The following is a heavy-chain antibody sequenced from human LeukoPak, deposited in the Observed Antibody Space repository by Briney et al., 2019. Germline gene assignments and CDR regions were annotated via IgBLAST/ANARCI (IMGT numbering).Heavy chain of an antibody. D-gene: IGHD7-27*01. CDR2: IYYSGST. J-gene: IGHJ1*01. CDR3: AREWGSAEYFQH. Sequence: SETLSLTCTVSGGSISSSSYYWGWIRQPPGKGLEWIGSIYYSGSTYYNPSLKSRVTISVDTSKNQFSLKLSSVTAADTAVYYCAREWGSAEYFQHWGQGTLVTVSS. CDR1: GGSISSSSYY. V-gene: IGHV4-39*07.